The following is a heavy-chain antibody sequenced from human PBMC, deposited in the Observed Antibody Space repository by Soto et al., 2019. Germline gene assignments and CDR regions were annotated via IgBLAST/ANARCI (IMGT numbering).Heavy chain of an antibody. J-gene: IGHJ6*02. CDR3: AKGAYGDYYYYGMDV. Sequence: TGGSLRLSCAASGFTFSSYAMSWVRQAPGKGLEWVSAISGSGGSTYYADSVKGRFTISRDNSKNTLYLQMNSLRAEDTAVYYCAKGAYGDYYYYGMDVWGQGTTVTVSS. V-gene: IGHV3-23*01. CDR1: GFTFSSYA. CDR2: ISGSGGST. D-gene: IGHD4-17*01.